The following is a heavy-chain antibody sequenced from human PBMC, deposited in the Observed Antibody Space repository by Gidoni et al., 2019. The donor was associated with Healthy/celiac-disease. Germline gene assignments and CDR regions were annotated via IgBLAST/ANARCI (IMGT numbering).Heavy chain of an antibody. J-gene: IGHJ6*02. Sequence: QVQLVQSGAEVKKPGASGKVSFKASGYTFTIYAMHWVRQAPGQRLEWMGWINAGNGNTKYSQKFQGRVTITRDTSASTAYMELSSLRSEDTAVYYCARGGAAAGSYYYYGMDVWGQGTTVTVSS. D-gene: IGHD6-13*01. CDR2: INAGNGNT. V-gene: IGHV1-3*01. CDR1: GYTFTIYA. CDR3: ARGGAAAGSYYYYGMDV.